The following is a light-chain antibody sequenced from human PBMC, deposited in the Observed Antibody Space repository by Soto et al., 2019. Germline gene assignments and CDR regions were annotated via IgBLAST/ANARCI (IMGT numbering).Light chain of an antibody. J-gene: IGLJ3*02. CDR3: ATWDDNLSGWV. Sequence: QSVLTQPPSASGTPGHRVTISCSGSSSNIEVNYVYWYHQFPGTAPKLLIYSNNQRPSGVPDRFSGSKSGTSASLAISGLRSEDVADYYCATWDDNLSGWVFGGGTKLTVL. CDR1: SSNIEVNY. V-gene: IGLV1-47*02. CDR2: SNN.